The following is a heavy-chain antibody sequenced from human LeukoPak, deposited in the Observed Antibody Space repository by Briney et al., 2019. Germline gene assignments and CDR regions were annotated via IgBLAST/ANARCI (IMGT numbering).Heavy chain of an antibody. CDR3: ARDRLYCSSTSCLSGVDAFDI. V-gene: IGHV1-18*01. D-gene: IGHD2-2*01. Sequence: ASVKVSCKTSGYTFSSYGISWVRQAPGQGLEWMGWISGYNGETNYAEKFQGRITMTRDTSTGTTYMELRSLRSDDTAVYYCARDRLYCSSTSCLSGVDAFDIWGQGTMVTVSS. J-gene: IGHJ3*02. CDR1: GYTFSSYG. CDR2: ISGYNGET.